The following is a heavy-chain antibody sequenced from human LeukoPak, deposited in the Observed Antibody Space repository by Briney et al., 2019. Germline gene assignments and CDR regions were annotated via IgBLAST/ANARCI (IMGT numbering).Heavy chain of an antibody. V-gene: IGHV3-64*01. D-gene: IGHD3-22*01. J-gene: IGHJ4*02. CDR2: ISSNGGST. Sequence: GGSLRLSCAASGFTFSSYAMHWVRQAPGKGLEYVSAISSNGGSTYYANSVKGRFTVSRDNSKNTLYLQMGSLRAEDMAVYYCARDKDNYYDSSGYYPSYTLAYWGQGTLVTVSS. CDR1: GFTFSSYA. CDR3: ARDKDNYYDSSGYYPSYTLAY.